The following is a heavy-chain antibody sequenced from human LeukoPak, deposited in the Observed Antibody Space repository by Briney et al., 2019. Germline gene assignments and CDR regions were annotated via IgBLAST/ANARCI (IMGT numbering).Heavy chain of an antibody. D-gene: IGHD5-12*01. CDR1: GYTFTSYY. CDR3: ASVANTPQDYLDY. J-gene: IGHJ4*02. Sequence: ASVKVSCKASGYTFTSYYMHWVRQAPGQGLEWMGIINPSGGSTSYAQKFQGRVTMTRDMSTSTVYMELSSLRSEDTAVYYCASVANTPQDYLDYWGQGTVVTVSS. CDR2: INPSGGST. V-gene: IGHV1-46*01.